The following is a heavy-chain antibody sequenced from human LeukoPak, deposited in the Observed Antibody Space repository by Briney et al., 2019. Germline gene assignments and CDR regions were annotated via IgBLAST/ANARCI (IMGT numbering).Heavy chain of an antibody. D-gene: IGHD2-2*01. Sequence: GGSLRLSCAASGFTFSSYSMNWVRQAPGKGLEWVSSISSSSSYIYYADSVKGRFTISRDNAKNSLYLQMNSLRAEDTAVYYCAIDGTGCSSTSCYYYYGMDVWGQGTTVTVSS. V-gene: IGHV3-21*01. CDR3: AIDGTGCSSTSCYYYYGMDV. CDR2: ISSSSSYI. CDR1: GFTFSSYS. J-gene: IGHJ6*02.